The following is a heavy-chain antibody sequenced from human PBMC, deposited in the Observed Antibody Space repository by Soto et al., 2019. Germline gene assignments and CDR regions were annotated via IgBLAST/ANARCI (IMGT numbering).Heavy chain of an antibody. CDR2: ISGGGDAA. Sequence: EVQLLESGGGLVQPGGSLRLSCAGSGFTFINYAMNWVRQAPGKGLEWVSSISGGGDAAFFGDSVRGRFTISRDNSKNTVTLQMNGLGVGNTAVYYCARKILGSTTRPDYWYFDLWGRGTLVTVSS. CDR1: GFTFINYA. V-gene: IGHV3-23*01. J-gene: IGHJ2*01. CDR3: ARKILGSTTRPDYWYFDL. D-gene: IGHD7-27*01.